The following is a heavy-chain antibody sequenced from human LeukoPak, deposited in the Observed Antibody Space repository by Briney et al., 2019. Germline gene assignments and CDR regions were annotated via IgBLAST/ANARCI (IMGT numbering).Heavy chain of an antibody. CDR2: FIPVSGST. CDR1: GIFGSYV. CDR3: AKEGNTALVTGYFDL. D-gene: IGHD5-18*01. V-gene: IGHV1-69*01. J-gene: IGHJ2*01. Sequence: GSSVKVSCKASGIFGSYVISWVRQAPGQGLEWMGGFIPVSGSTHYAQKFQGRLTITADESTSTVYMEMSSLRSEDTAMYYCAKEGNTALVTGYFDLWGRGTLVTVSA.